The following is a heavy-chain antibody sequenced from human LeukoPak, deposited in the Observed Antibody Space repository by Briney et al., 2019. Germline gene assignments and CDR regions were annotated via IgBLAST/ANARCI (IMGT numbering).Heavy chain of an antibody. D-gene: IGHD4/OR15-4a*01. CDR3: ADPPNADY. Sequence: GGSLRLSCGASGLLFSNYSMNWVRQAPGKGLEWVSSIGGSDGRTYYAKSVKGRFTISRDNSKNTLYLQMNSLRVEDTAVYFCADPPNADYWGQGTLVTVSS. V-gene: IGHV3-23*01. CDR1: GLLFSNYS. J-gene: IGHJ4*02. CDR2: IGGSDGRT.